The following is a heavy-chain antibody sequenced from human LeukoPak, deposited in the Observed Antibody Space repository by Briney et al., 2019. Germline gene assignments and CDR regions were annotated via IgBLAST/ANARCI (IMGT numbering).Heavy chain of an antibody. CDR2: IQQGGSEK. Sequence: GGSLRLSCAASGFTFSSYWMSWVRQAPGKGLEWVANIQQGGSEKYYVDSVKGRFTISRDNAKNSLFLQINSLRAEDTAVYYCARCHSTSSGDYWGQGTRVTVS. D-gene: IGHD6-6*01. CDR3: ARCHSTSSGDY. CDR1: GFTFSSYW. V-gene: IGHV3-7*05. J-gene: IGHJ4*02.